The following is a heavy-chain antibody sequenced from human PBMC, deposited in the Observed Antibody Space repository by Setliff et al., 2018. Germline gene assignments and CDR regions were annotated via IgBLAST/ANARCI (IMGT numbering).Heavy chain of an antibody. V-gene: IGHV4-4*08. CDR3: LRIRLVPHGHS. CDR1: GGSISSDI. Sequence: SETLSLTCTVSGGSISSDIWSWIRQPPGKGLEWIGQIHTGSTNYNPSLRSRVTISVDMSKNQFSLKLNSVTAADTAVYYCLRIRLVPHGHSWGQGALVTVSS. D-gene: IGHD2-15*01. J-gene: IGHJ4*02. CDR2: IHTGST.